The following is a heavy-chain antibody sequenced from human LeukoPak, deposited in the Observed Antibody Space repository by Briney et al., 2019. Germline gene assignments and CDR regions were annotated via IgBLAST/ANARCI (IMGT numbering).Heavy chain of an antibody. V-gene: IGHV3-30*02. CDR1: GFTFSSSW. Sequence: GRSLRLSCVASGFTFSSSWMTWVRQAPGKGLEWVAFIRYDGSHEYYADSVKGRFTISRDNSKNTLYLQMDSVRSEDTALYYCAKPSGSGVDYWGQGTRVTVSS. D-gene: IGHD1-26*01. CDR3: AKPSGSGVDY. CDR2: IRYDGSHE. J-gene: IGHJ4*01.